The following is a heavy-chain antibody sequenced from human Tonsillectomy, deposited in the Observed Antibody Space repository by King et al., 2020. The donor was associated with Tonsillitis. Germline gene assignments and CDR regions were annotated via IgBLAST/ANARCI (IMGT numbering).Heavy chain of an antibody. CDR2: ISRSGSTI. J-gene: IGHJ4*02. D-gene: IGHD2-21*02. V-gene: IGHV3-48*03. CDR1: GLTFSSYD. Sequence: VQLVESGGGLVQPGGSLRLSCAASGLTFSSYDMNWFRQAPGKGLEWVSHISRSGSTISYADSVKGRFTISRDHAKSSLYLQMNSLRAEDTAVYYCAGYCGGDCYSVGVWGQGALVTVSS. CDR3: AGYCGGDCYSVGV.